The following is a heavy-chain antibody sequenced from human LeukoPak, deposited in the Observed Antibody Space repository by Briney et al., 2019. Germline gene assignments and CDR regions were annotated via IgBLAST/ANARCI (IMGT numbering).Heavy chain of an antibody. CDR1: GYTFTGYY. V-gene: IGHV1-46*01. CDR3: ANSDWYVY. Sequence: ASVKVSCKASGYTFTGYYMHWVRQAPGQGLEWMGIINPSGGSTSYAQKFQGRVTMTRNTSISTAYMELSSLRSEDTAVYYCANSDWYVYWGQGTLVTVSS. D-gene: IGHD6-19*01. J-gene: IGHJ4*02. CDR2: INPSGGST.